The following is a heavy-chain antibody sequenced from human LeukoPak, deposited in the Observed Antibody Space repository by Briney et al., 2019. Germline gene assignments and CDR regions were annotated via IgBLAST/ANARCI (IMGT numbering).Heavy chain of an antibody. CDR1: GYSFTSYW. CDR2: IYPGDSDT. V-gene: IGHV5-51*01. CDR3: ARGNSPAYCGGDCYDDAFDI. Sequence: GESLKISCKGSGYSFTSYWIGWVRQMPGKGLEWMGIIYPGDSDTRYSPSFQGQVTISADKSISTAYLQWSSLKASDTAMYYCARGNSPAYCGGDCYDDAFDIWGQGTMVTVSS. J-gene: IGHJ3*02. D-gene: IGHD2-21*02.